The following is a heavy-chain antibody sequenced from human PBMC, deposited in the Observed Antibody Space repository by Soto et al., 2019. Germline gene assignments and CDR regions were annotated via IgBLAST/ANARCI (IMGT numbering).Heavy chain of an antibody. D-gene: IGHD2-2*01. Sequence: GASVKVSCKASGYTFSSNSGITWVRQAPGQGLEWMGWINPYNGNTDYAQKLQGRVTMTTDTSTSTAYMELSSLRSEDTAVYYCASAALIDNWFDPWGQGTLVTVSS. CDR3: ASAALIDNWFDP. CDR2: INPYNGNT. V-gene: IGHV1-18*01. J-gene: IGHJ5*02. CDR1: GYTFSSNSG.